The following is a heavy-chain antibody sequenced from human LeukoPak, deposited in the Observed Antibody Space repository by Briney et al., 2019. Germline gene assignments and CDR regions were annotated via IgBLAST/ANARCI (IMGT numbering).Heavy chain of an antibody. J-gene: IGHJ4*02. CDR2: IYPGDSDT. Sequence: TGESLKISCKGSGYTFTNYCIAWVRQMPGKGLDWMGIIYPGDSDTRYSPSFQGQVTISADKSISTAYLQWSSLKASDTAMYYCARAHTLDRITKYYFDYWGQGTLVTVSS. D-gene: IGHD5-24*01. CDR3: ARAHTLDRITKYYFDY. CDR1: GYTFTNYC. V-gene: IGHV5-51*01.